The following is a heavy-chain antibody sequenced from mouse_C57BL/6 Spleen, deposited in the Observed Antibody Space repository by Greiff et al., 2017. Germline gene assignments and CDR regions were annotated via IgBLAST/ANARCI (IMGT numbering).Heavy chain of an antibody. D-gene: IGHD4-1*01. V-gene: IGHV5-17*01. CDR1: GFTFSDYG. CDR2: ISSGSSTI. Sequence: EVKLVESGGGLVKPGGSLKLSCAASGFTFSDYGMHWVRQAPEKGLEWVAYISSGSSTIYYADTVKGRFTISRDNAKNTLFLQMTGLRSEDTAMYYCARDWDEGGFAYWGQGTLVTVSA. CDR3: ARDWDEGGFAY. J-gene: IGHJ3*01.